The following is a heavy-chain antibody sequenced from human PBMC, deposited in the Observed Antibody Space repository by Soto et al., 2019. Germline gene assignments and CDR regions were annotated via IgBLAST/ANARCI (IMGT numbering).Heavy chain of an antibody. CDR1: GYTFTSYG. V-gene: IGHV1-18*01. J-gene: IGHJ4*02. Sequence: QVPLVQSGAEVKKPGASVKVSCKASGYTFTSYGISWVRQAPGQGLEWMGWISAYNGNTNYAQKLQGRVTMTTDTSTSTAYMELRSLRSDDTAVYYCASCIYDILTGSINFDYWGQGTLVTVSS. D-gene: IGHD3-9*01. CDR2: ISAYNGNT. CDR3: ASCIYDILTGSINFDY.